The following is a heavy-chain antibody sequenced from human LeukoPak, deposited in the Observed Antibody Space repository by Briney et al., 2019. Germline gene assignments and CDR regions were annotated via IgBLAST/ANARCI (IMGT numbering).Heavy chain of an antibody. CDR3: ARGPNSSGWINWFDP. CDR2: MNPNSGNT. Sequence: ASVKVSCKASGYTFTSYDINWVRQATGQGLEWMGWMNPNSGNTGYAQKFQGRVTMTRNTSISTAYMELSSLRSEDTAVYYCARGPNSSGWINWFDPWGQGTLVTVSS. J-gene: IGHJ5*02. CDR1: GYTFTSYD. V-gene: IGHV1-8*01. D-gene: IGHD6-19*01.